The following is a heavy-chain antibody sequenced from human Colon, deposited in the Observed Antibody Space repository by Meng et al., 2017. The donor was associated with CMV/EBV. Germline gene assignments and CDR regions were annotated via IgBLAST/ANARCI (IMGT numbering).Heavy chain of an antibody. CDR2: IIPILGIA. CDR3: ASSQGDSNYGIDY. V-gene: IGHV1-69*02. Sequence: SVKVSCKASGGTFSSYTISWVRQAPGQGLEWMGRIIPILGIANYAQKFQGRVTITADKSTSTAYMELSRLRSDDTAVYYCASSQGDSNYGIDYWGQGTLVTVSS. D-gene: IGHD4-11*01. CDR1: GGTFSSYT. J-gene: IGHJ4*02.